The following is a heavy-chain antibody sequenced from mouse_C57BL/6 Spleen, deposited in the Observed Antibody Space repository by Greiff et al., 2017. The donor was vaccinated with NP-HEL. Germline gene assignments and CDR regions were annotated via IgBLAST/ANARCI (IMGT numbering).Heavy chain of an antibody. J-gene: IGHJ3*01. Sequence: VQLQQSGAELVRPGASVKLSCTASGFNIKDYYMHWVKQRPEQGLEWIGRIDPEDGDTEYAPKFQGKATMTADTSSNTAYLQLSSLTSEDTAVYYCTTSYSNYVGVWFAYWGQGTLVTVSA. V-gene: IGHV14-1*01. CDR3: TTSYSNYVGVWFAY. CDR2: IDPEDGDT. CDR1: GFNIKDYY. D-gene: IGHD2-5*01.